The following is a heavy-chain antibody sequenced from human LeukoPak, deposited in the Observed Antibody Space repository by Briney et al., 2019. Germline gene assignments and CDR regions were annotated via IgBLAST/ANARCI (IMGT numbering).Heavy chain of an antibody. D-gene: IGHD6-13*01. CDR1: GGTFSSYA. V-gene: IGHV1-69*01. CDR2: IIPIFGTA. Sequence: SVKVSCKASGGTFSSYAISWVRQAPGQGLEWMGGIIPIFGTANYAQKFQGRVTITADESTSTAYMELRSLRSDDTAVYYCARVVPPAADDIWGQGTMVTVSS. CDR3: ARVVPPAADDI. J-gene: IGHJ3*02.